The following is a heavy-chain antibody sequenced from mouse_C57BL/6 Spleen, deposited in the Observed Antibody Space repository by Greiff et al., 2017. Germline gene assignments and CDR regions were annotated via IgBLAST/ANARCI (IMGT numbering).Heavy chain of an antibody. CDR2: IWSGGST. CDR1: GFSLTSYG. D-gene: IGHD3-2*02. V-gene: IGHV2-2*01. Sequence: VHLVESGPGLVQPSQSLSITCTVSGFSLTSYGVHWVRQSPGKGLEWLGVIWSGGSTDYNAAFISRLSISKDNSKCQVFFKMNSLQADDTAIYYCARRESSGYPFAYWGQGTLGTVSA. J-gene: IGHJ3*01. CDR3: ARRESSGYPFAY.